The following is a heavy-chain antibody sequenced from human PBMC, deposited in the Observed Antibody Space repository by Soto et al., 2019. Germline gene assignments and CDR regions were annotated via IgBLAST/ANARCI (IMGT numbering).Heavy chain of an antibody. J-gene: IGHJ5*02. CDR1: GGSISSGDYY. Sequence: QVQLQESGPGLVKPSQTLSLTCTVSGGSISSGDYYWSWIRQPPGKGLEWIGYIYYRGSTYYNPSLTRRVTISADTSKNQFSLKLSAVTAADPSVYYCARAGFDWSYNRFDPWGQGTLVTVSS. D-gene: IGHD2-21*01. CDR2: IYYRGST. CDR3: ARAGFDWSYNRFDP. V-gene: IGHV4-30-4*01.